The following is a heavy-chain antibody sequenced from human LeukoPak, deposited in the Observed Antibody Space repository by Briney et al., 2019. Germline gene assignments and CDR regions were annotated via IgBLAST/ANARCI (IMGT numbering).Heavy chain of an antibody. V-gene: IGHV4-38-2*02. CDR1: GYSISSGYY. Sequence: SETLSPTCTVSGYSISSGYYWGWIRQPPGKGLEWIGSIYHSGSTYYNPSLKSRVTISVDTSKNQFSLKLSSVTAADTAVYYCARDRYYYDSSGYSNWFDPWGQGTLVTVSS. J-gene: IGHJ5*02. CDR3: ARDRYYYDSSGYSNWFDP. CDR2: IYHSGST. D-gene: IGHD3-22*01.